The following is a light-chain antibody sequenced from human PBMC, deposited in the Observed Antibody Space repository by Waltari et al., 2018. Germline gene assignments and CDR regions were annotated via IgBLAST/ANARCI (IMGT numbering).Light chain of an antibody. CDR2: EVG. CDR1: RWDVGAYRY. V-gene: IGLV2-8*01. Sequence: QSALPQPPSATGSPGQSVTISCTGGRWDVGAYRYVSWYQQHPGRAPKVIMYEVGKRPAGVPDRFSGSKSGTTASLTISGLKLEDEADYYWTSYGGTNNFLFGSGTKVTV. J-gene: IGLJ1*01. CDR3: TSYGGTNNFL.